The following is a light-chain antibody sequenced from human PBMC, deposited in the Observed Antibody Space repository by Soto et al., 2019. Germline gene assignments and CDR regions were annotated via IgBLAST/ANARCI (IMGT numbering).Light chain of an antibody. V-gene: IGKV3-20*01. CDR3: QQYGRSPWT. Sequence: EIVMTQSPATLSVSPGERATLSCRASQSVSSNLAWYQQKPGQAPRLLIFDASSRATGISDRFSGSGSGTDFTLTISRLEPEDFAVYYCQQYGRSPWTFGQGTKVAIK. CDR1: QSVSSN. J-gene: IGKJ1*01. CDR2: DAS.